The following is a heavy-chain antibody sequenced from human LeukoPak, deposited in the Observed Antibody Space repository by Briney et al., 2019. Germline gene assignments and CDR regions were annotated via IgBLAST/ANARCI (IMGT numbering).Heavy chain of an antibody. D-gene: IGHD3-10*01. CDR2: VNPNSGNT. J-gene: IGHJ4*02. Sequence: ASVKVSCKASGYTFTSYDINWVRQATGQGLEWMGWVNPNSGNTGYAQKFQGRVTMTRNTSISTAYMELSSLRSEDTAVYYCARPRTLWFGELSLTYWGQGTLVTVSS. V-gene: IGHV1-8*01. CDR3: ARPRTLWFGELSLTY. CDR1: GYTFTSYD.